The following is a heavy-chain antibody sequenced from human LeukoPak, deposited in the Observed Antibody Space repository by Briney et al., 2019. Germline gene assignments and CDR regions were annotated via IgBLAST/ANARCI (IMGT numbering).Heavy chain of an antibody. V-gene: IGHV3-74*01. CDR3: ARVRGDSSGWYGGAFDY. D-gene: IGHD6-19*01. Sequence: GGSLRLSCAASGFTFSSYWMHWVRQAPGKGLVWVSRINSDGSSTSYADSVKGRFTISRDNSKNTLYLQMNSLRAEDTAVYYCARVRGDSSGWYGGAFDYWGQGTLVTVSS. CDR1: GFTFSSYW. CDR2: INSDGSST. J-gene: IGHJ4*02.